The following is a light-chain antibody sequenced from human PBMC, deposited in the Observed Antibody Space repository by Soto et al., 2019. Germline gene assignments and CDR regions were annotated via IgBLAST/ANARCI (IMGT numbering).Light chain of an antibody. CDR1: ESLLQSNGNHY. V-gene: IGKV2-28*01. CDR3: MQALHTPWT. Sequence: IVLTQSPLSLPVTPGEPASISCRSSESLLQSNGNHYLDWYLQKPGQSPQVLIYLGSNRASGVPDRFSCSGSGTDFTLKISRVEAEDVGVYYCMQALHTPWTFGQGTKVEIK. J-gene: IGKJ1*01. CDR2: LGS.